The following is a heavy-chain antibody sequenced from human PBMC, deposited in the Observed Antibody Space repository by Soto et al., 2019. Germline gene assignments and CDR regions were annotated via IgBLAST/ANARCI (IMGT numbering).Heavy chain of an antibody. CDR1: GYTFTSYA. CDR2: INAGNGNT. J-gene: IGHJ4*02. D-gene: IGHD1-26*01. Sequence: QVQLVQSGAEVKKPGASVKVSCKASGYTFTSYAMHWVRQAPGQRLEWMGWINAGNGNTKYSQKFQGRVTITRDTSASTAYMELSSLRSEDTAVYYCASNKPYSGSYPYYFDYWGQGTLVTVSS. V-gene: IGHV1-3*01. CDR3: ASNKPYSGSYPYYFDY.